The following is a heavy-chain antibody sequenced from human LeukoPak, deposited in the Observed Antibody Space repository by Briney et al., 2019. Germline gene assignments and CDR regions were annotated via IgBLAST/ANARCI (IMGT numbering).Heavy chain of an antibody. D-gene: IGHD2-2*01. J-gene: IGHJ5*02. CDR1: GGSIISYY. Sequence: SETLSLTCTVSGGSIISYYWSWIRQPPGKGLEWIGYIYYSGSTNYNPSLKSRVTISVDTSKNQFSLKLSSVTAADTAVYYCAIWRGLGYCSSTSCFRFDPWGQGTLVTVSS. CDR2: IYYSGST. CDR3: AIWRGLGYCSSTSCFRFDP. V-gene: IGHV4-59*01.